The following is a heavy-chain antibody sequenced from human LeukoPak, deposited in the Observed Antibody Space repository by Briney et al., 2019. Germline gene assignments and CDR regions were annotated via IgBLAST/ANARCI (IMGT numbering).Heavy chain of an antibody. CDR1: GCFCRNYW. Sequence: KAGESLLIYRKAFGCFCRNYWNASVRQMPGKGLEWMGIIYAGDSDTRYSPSFQGQVTISVDKSITTAYLQWNSLKASDSAIYYCARHSTSHSSDALDSWRQGTLVIVSS. CDR2: IYAGDSDT. CDR3: ARHSTSHSSDALDS. V-gene: IGHV5-51*01. D-gene: IGHD6-6*01. J-gene: IGHJ3*02.